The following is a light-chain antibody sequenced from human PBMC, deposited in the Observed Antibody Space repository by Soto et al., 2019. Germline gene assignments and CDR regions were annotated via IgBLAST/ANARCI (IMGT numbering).Light chain of an antibody. Sequence: EIVLTQSPGTLSLSPGERATLSCRASQSVNTKYLAWYQQKPGQAPRLLIYAASSRATGIPDRFGGSGSGTEFTLSISGLEPEDFAVYYCQEYGSPPYTFGQGTKLEIK. J-gene: IGKJ2*01. CDR3: QEYGSPPYT. CDR2: AAS. CDR1: QSVNTKY. V-gene: IGKV3-20*01.